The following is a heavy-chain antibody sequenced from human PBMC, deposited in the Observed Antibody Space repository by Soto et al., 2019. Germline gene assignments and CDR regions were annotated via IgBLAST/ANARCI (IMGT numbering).Heavy chain of an antibody. J-gene: IGHJ6*02. CDR2: IGESGAST. CDR1: GFTFSRFA. Sequence: GGSLRLSCVASGFTFSRFAMNWVRQAPGKGLEWVSSIGESGASTYYADPVKGRFTISRDNSKNTLYLQMNSLRAEDTAVYSCAKDLGGADANSYYFNTMDVWGQGTTVTVSS. D-gene: IGHD1-26*01. V-gene: IGHV3-23*01. CDR3: AKDLGGADANSYYFNTMDV.